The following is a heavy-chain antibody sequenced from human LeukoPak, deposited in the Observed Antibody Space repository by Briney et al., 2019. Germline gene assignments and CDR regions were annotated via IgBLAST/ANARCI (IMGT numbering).Heavy chain of an antibody. Sequence: GGSLRLSCAASGFTVSSNYMSWVRQAPGKGLEWVSVIYSGGSTYYADSVKGRFTISRDNSKNTLYLQMNSLRAEDTAVYYCAGSDSRGYSYGLFDYWGQGTLVTVSS. CDR3: AGSDSRGYSYGLFDY. CDR1: GFTVSSNY. V-gene: IGHV3-53*01. D-gene: IGHD5-18*01. J-gene: IGHJ4*02. CDR2: IYSGGST.